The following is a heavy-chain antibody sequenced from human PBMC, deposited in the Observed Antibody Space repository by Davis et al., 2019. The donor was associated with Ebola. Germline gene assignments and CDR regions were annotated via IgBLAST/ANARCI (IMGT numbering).Heavy chain of an antibody. Sequence: GESLKISCAASGFTFSSYGMHWVRQAPGKGLEWVAVISYDGSNKYYADSVKGRFTISRDNSKNTLYLQMNSLRAEDTAVYYCARDSGEWELLGGADYWGQGTLVTVSS. V-gene: IGHV3-30*03. CDR3: ARDSGEWELLGGADY. J-gene: IGHJ4*02. CDR1: GFTFSSYG. CDR2: ISYDGSNK. D-gene: IGHD1-26*01.